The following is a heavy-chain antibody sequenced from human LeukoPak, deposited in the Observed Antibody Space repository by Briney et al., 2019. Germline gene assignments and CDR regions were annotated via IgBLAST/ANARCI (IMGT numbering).Heavy chain of an antibody. CDR2: ISWNSGSI. J-gene: IGHJ4*02. CDR3: AKDSGRLWVRGYSDY. Sequence: GGSLRLSCAASGFTFDDYAMHWVRQAPGKGLEWVSGISWNSGSIGYADSVEGRFTISRDNAKNSLYLQMNSLRAEDTALYYCAKDSGRLWVRGYSDYWGQGTLVTVSS. D-gene: IGHD3-10*01. V-gene: IGHV3-9*01. CDR1: GFTFDDYA.